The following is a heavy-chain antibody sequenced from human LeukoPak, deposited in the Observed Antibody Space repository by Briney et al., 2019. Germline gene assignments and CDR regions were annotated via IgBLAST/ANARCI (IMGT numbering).Heavy chain of an antibody. V-gene: IGHV3-74*01. D-gene: IGHD6-19*01. CDR1: GFTFSNYA. CDR2: INTDGSST. Sequence: GGSLRLSCAASGFTFSNYAMSWVRQAPGKGLVWVSRINTDGSSTNYADFVKGRFTISRDNAKNTLYLQMNSLRAEDTAVYYCARGLPGHTSALGYWAQGTLVTVSS. CDR3: ARGLPGHTSALGY. J-gene: IGHJ4*02.